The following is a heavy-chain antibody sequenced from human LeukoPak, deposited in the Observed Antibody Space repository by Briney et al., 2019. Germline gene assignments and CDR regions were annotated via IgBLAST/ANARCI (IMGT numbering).Heavy chain of an antibody. V-gene: IGHV3-48*01. J-gene: IGHJ4*02. CDR1: GFTFSSYS. CDR2: ISSSSSTI. CDR3: ARVPRRAAAGEYYFDY. D-gene: IGHD6-13*01. Sequence: GGSLRLSCAASGFTFSSYSMNWVRQAPGKGLEWVSYISSSSSTIYYADSVKGRFTISRDNAKNTLYLQMNSLRAEDTAVYYCARVPRRAAAGEYYFDYWGQGTLVTVSS.